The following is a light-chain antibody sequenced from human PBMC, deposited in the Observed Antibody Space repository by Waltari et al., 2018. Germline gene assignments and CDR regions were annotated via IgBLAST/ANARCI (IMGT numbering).Light chain of an antibody. Sequence: SYELTQDPAASVTLGQPVKITCQGDSINNSYAPRYQQKPGQAPLPVIYGKNNRPSGIPDRFSGSSAGNTASLTITGAQAEDAADYYCCSRDSSAFQLVFGGGTKLTVL. CDR3: CSRDSSAFQLV. CDR1: SINNSY. V-gene: IGLV3-19*01. J-gene: IGLJ2*01. CDR2: GKN.